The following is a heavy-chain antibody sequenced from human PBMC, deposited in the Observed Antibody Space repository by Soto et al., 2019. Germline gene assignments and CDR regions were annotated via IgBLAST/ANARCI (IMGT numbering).Heavy chain of an antibody. D-gene: IGHD4-4*01. Sequence: QVQLVQSGAEVKKPGASVSLSCEASGYNFTNYAMHWVRQAPGQSLEWLGWINAGNGTTKYPQEFQGRVTITRDTSASTASMVLSSLRSEDTAVYYCARSPPTGVTTLNYFDYWGQGTLVTVSS. V-gene: IGHV1-3*01. CDR3: ARSPPTGVTTLNYFDY. CDR2: INAGNGTT. CDR1: GYNFTNYA. J-gene: IGHJ4*02.